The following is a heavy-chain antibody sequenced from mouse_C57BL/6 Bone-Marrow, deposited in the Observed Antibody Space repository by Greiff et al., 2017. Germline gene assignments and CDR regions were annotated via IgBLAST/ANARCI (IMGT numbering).Heavy chain of an antibody. Sequence: EVKLVESGGGLVKPGGSLKLSCAASGFTFSSYAMSWVRQTPEKRLEWVATISDGGSYTYYPDNVKGRFTISRDNAKNNLYLQMSHLKSEDTAMYYCARGVLREWGEGTTLTVSS. CDR1: GFTFSSYA. J-gene: IGHJ2*01. D-gene: IGHD1-1*01. CDR3: ARGVLRE. CDR2: ISDGGSYT. V-gene: IGHV5-4*03.